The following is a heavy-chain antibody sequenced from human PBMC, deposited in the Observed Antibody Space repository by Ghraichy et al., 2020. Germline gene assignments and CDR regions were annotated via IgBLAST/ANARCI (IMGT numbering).Heavy chain of an antibody. CDR3: ARGGYNYGSNPIDY. V-gene: IGHV3-7*04. D-gene: IGHD5-18*01. Sequence: GGSLRLSCAASGFTFTSYYMTWVRQVPGKGLEWVANIKYDSSEKYYGDSVKGRFTISRDNAKNSLFLQMNSLRPDDTAVYYCARGGYNYGSNPIDYWGQGTLVTVS. CDR1: GFTFTSYY. CDR2: IKYDSSEK. J-gene: IGHJ4*02.